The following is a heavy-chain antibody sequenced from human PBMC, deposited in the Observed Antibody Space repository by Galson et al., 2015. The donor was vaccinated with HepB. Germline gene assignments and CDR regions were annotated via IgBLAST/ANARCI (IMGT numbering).Heavy chain of an antibody. CDR2: ISSSSSYI. V-gene: IGHV3-21*01. CDR3: AREPRYSGSRGPFDY. Sequence: LRLSCAASGFTFSSYSMNWVRQAPGKGLEWVSSISSSSSYIYYADSMKGRFTISRDNAKNSLYLQMNSLRAEDTAVYYCAREPRYSGSRGPFDYWGQGTLVTVSS. D-gene: IGHD1-26*01. CDR1: GFTFSSYS. J-gene: IGHJ4*02.